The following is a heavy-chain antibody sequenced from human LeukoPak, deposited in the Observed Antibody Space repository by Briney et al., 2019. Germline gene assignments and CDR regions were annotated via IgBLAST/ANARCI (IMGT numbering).Heavy chain of an antibody. CDR1: GFIFSNDA. D-gene: IGHD1-1*01. Sequence: GRSLRLSCAASGFIFSNDAMHWVRQAPGKGLEWVAFIWFDGSNKHYADSVKGRFTVSRDNSEDTLYLQMNSLRAEDTAVYYCVRDPSGSGFAFDSWGQGALVTVSS. J-gene: IGHJ4*02. V-gene: IGHV3-33*01. CDR2: IWFDGSNK. CDR3: VRDPSGSGFAFDS.